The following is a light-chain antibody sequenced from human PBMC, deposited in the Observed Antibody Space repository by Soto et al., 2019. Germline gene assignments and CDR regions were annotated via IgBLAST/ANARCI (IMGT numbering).Light chain of an antibody. CDR2: SAS. V-gene: IGKV3-15*01. Sequence: EIVMTPSPATLSVSPGGRATLSCRASQSISDTLAWYQQKTGQATRLLIYSASRGATGFPARFSGSGSGTDFTLTIRSLQSEDLAVYYCQQYNNWPWTVGQGTKVDIK. CDR1: QSISDT. CDR3: QQYNNWPWT. J-gene: IGKJ1*01.